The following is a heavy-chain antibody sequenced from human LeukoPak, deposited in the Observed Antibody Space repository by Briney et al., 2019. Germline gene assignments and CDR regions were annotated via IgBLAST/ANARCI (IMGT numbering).Heavy chain of an antibody. CDR2: IYYSGST. J-gene: IGHJ4*02. CDR1: GGSISNFY. V-gene: IGHV4-59*12. D-gene: IGHD4-17*01. CDR3: AREIMTTVTNSVDY. Sequence: PSETLSLTCSVSGGSISNFYWSWIRKPPGKGLEWIGYIYYSGSTNYNPSLKSRVTISVDTSKNQFSLKLSSVTAADTAVYYCAREIMTTVTNSVDYWGQGTLVTVSS.